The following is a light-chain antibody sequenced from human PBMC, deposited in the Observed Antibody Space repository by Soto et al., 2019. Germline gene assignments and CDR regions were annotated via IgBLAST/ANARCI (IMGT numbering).Light chain of an antibody. V-gene: IGKV3-11*01. Sequence: IVLTQSPATLSVSPCDRTALSCRASQSVSIHLAWYQQKPGQAPRLLIYGASARATGIPARFSGGGSGTDFTLTISSLEPEDFSVYYCQQRYNWPITFGQGTRLEIK. CDR3: QQRYNWPIT. J-gene: IGKJ5*01. CDR1: QSVSIH. CDR2: GAS.